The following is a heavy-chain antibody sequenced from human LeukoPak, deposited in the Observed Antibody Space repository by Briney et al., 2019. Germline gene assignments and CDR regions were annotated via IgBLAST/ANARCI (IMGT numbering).Heavy chain of an antibody. D-gene: IGHD6-13*01. J-gene: IGHJ3*02. CDR3: AREAAGKDAFDI. CDR1: GGSISSYY. CDR2: IYYSGST. V-gene: IGHV4-59*01. Sequence: PSETLSLTCTVSGGSISSYYWSWIRQPPGKGLEWIGYIYYSGSTNYNPSLKSRVTISVDTSKNLFSLKLSSVTAADTAVYYCAREAAGKDAFDIWGQGTMVTVSS.